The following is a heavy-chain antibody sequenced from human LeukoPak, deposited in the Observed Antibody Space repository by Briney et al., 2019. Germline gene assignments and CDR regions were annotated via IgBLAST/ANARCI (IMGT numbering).Heavy chain of an antibody. CDR3: ARRASVGRVRRGTMVRGVTSSDYYYYYMDV. D-gene: IGHD3-10*01. Sequence: ASVKVSCKASGYTFTSYGISWVRQAPGQGLELMGWISAYNGNTNYAQKLQDRVTMTTDTSTSTAYMELRSLRSDDTAVYYCARRASVGRVRRGTMVRGVTSSDYYYYYMDVWGKGTTVTISS. J-gene: IGHJ6*03. CDR1: GYTFTSYG. CDR2: ISAYNGNT. V-gene: IGHV1-18*01.